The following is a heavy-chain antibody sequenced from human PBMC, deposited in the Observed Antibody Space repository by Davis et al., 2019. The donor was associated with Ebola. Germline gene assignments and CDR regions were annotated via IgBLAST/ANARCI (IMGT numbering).Heavy chain of an antibody. D-gene: IGHD3-22*01. CDR1: GGSISSYY. CDR3: ARARVIVVVTTLYYYYGMDV. Sequence: MPSETLSLTCTVPGGSISSYYWSWIRQPPGKGLEWIGYIYYSGSTNYNPSLKSRVTISVDTPKNQFSLKLSSVTAADTAVYYWARARVIVVVTTLYYYYGMDVWGQGTTVTVSS. CDR2: IYYSGST. V-gene: IGHV4-59*01. J-gene: IGHJ6*02.